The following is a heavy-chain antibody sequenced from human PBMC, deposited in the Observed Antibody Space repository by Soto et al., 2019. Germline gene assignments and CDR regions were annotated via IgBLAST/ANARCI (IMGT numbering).Heavy chain of an antibody. CDR3: AREGEPYSRGCRKCGAYDF. CDR1: GFSFSLYW. J-gene: IGHJ4*02. CDR2: IRHDATET. D-gene: IGHD6-19*01. V-gene: IGHV3-7*01. Sequence: PGGSLRLSCAASGFSFSLYWMSWVRQAPGKGPEWVANIRHDATETDYVEAVKGRFTISRDNARNSLYLQLNSLRDEDTAVYYCAREGEPYSRGCRKCGAYDFWGQGSLVTVPQ.